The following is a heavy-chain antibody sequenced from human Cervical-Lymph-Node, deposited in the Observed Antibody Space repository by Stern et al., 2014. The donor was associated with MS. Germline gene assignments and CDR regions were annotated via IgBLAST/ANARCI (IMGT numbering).Heavy chain of an antibody. V-gene: IGHV5-51*01. CDR3: ARQRYFDY. J-gene: IGHJ4*02. CDR2: IFPGGSDI. CDR1: GYTFTSYW. Sequence: QLVQSGPEVKRPGESLKISCQASGYTFTSYWIGWVRQTPGKGLEWIANIFPGGSDIRYSPPFQGQVTISADKSSSTAYLQWNNLKASDAAIYYCARQRYFDYWGQGTLVTVSS.